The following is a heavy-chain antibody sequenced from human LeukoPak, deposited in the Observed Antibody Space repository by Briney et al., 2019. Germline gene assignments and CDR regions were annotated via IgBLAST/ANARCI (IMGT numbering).Heavy chain of an antibody. D-gene: IGHD3-10*01. CDR3: TRDYGRSRDYGMDV. CDR2: INADGSSA. Sequence: GGSLRLSCAASGFTLSNYWMHWVRQAPGKGLVWVSRINADGSSASYADSVKGRFTISRDNAKNTLYLQMNSLRAEDTAMYYCTRDYGRSRDYGMDVWGQGTTVTVSS. J-gene: IGHJ6*02. V-gene: IGHV3-74*01. CDR1: GFTLSNYW.